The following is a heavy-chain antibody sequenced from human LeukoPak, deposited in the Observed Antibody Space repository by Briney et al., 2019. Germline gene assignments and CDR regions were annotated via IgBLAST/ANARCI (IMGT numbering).Heavy chain of an antibody. V-gene: IGHV3-21*01. CDR1: GFTFSSYS. D-gene: IGHD6-19*01. Sequence: GGSLRLSCAASGFTFSSYSMNWVRQAPGKGLEWVSSISSSSSYIYYADSVKGRFTISRDNAKNSLYLQMNSPRAEDTAVYYCARDAGWNWFDPWGQGTLVTVSS. CDR3: ARDAGWNWFDP. J-gene: IGHJ5*02. CDR2: ISSSSSYI.